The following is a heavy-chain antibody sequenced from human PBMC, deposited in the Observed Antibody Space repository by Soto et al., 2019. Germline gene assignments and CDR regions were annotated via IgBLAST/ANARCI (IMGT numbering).Heavy chain of an antibody. V-gene: IGHV3-21*06. CDR3: ARESEDLTSNFDY. CDR1: GFSFTRDS. J-gene: IGHJ4*02. Sequence: LRLSCAAYGFSFTRDSMNLVRQAPGKGLEWVSSISSTTNYIYYGDSMKGRFTISRDNAKNSLYLEMNSLRAEDTAVYYCARESEDLTSNFDYWGQGTLVTVSS. CDR2: ISSTTNYI.